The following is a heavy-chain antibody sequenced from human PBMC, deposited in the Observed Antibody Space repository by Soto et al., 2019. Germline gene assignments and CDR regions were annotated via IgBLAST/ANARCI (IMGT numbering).Heavy chain of an antibody. CDR3: ARRYDYGDYDAFDI. Sequence: SETLSLTCTVSGGSISSYYLSWIRQPPGKGLEWIGYIYYSGSTNYNPSLKSRVTISVDTSKNQFSLKLSSVTAADTAVYYCARRYDYGDYDAFDIWGQGTMVTVSS. CDR1: GGSISSYY. D-gene: IGHD4-17*01. V-gene: IGHV4-59*08. CDR2: IYYSGST. J-gene: IGHJ3*02.